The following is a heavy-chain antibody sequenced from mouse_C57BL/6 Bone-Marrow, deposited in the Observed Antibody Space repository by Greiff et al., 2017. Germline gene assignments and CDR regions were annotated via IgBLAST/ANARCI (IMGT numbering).Heavy chain of an antibody. J-gene: IGHJ1*03. Sequence: EVKVEESGGGLVQPGGSMTLSCAASGFTFSDAWMDWVRQSPEKGLEWVAEIRNKANNHATYYAESVQGRFTISRDYSTSSVYLQMNSLRSEDTVSYYCTRGGYHWYFDVWGTGTTVTVSS. D-gene: IGHD2-2*01. V-gene: IGHV6-6*01. CDR3: TRGGYHWYFDV. CDR1: GFTFSDAW. CDR2: IRNKANNHAT.